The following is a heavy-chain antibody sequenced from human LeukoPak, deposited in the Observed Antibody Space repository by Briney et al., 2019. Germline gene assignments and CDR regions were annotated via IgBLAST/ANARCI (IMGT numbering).Heavy chain of an antibody. CDR1: GYTFTGYY. CDR3: ARQSYYDFWSGYYYFDY. Sequence: ASVNVSCKASGYTFTGYYMHWVRQAPGQGLEWMGWINPNSGGTNYAQKFQGRVTMTRDTSISTAYMELSRLRSDDTAVYYCARQSYYDFWSGYYYFDYWGQGTLVTVSS. J-gene: IGHJ4*02. CDR2: INPNSGGT. V-gene: IGHV1-2*02. D-gene: IGHD3-3*01.